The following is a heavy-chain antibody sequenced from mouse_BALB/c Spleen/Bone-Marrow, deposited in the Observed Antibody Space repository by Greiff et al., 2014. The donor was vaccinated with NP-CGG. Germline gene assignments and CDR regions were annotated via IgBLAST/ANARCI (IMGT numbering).Heavy chain of an antibody. CDR3: ARLDGYYLYYYAMDY. D-gene: IGHD2-3*01. Sequence: QVQLQQSAAELARPRASVKMSCKASGYTFTSYTMHWVKQRPGQGLEWIGYINPSSGYTEYNQKFKDKTTLTADKSSSTAYMQLSSLTSEDSAVYYCARLDGYYLYYYAMDYWGQGTSVTVSS. CDR2: INPSSGYT. J-gene: IGHJ4*01. V-gene: IGHV1-4*02. CDR1: GYTFTSYT.